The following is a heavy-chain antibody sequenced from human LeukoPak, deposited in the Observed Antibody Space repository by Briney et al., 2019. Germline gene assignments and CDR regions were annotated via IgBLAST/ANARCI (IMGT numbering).Heavy chain of an antibody. Sequence: PSETLSLTCAVYGGSFSGYYWSWIRQPPGKGLEWIGEINHSGSTNYNPSLKSRVTISVDTSKNQFSLKLSSVTAADTAVYYCVRGVLYYARTFQHWGQGTLVTVSS. CDR1: GGSFSGYY. D-gene: IGHD3-10*02. CDR2: INHSGST. V-gene: IGHV4-34*01. CDR3: VRGVLYYARTFQH. J-gene: IGHJ1*01.